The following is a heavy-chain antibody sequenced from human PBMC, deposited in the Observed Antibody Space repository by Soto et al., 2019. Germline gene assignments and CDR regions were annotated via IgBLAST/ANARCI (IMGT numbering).Heavy chain of an antibody. CDR2: IYYSGRT. CDR1: GYPISSSTS. Sequence: QVQLQESGPGLVKPSDTLSLTCAVSGYPISSSTSWGWIRQPPGKGLEWIGHIYYSGRTYYNPSLKSRVTMSVATSKNQFSLKLSSVTAVDTAVYYCARKGEEGWFDPWGQGTLVTVSS. J-gene: IGHJ5*02. CDR3: ARKGEEGWFDP. V-gene: IGHV4-28*01. D-gene: IGHD2-21*01.